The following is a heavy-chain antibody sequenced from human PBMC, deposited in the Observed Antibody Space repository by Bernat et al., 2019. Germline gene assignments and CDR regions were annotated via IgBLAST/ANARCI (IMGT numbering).Heavy chain of an antibody. CDR3: AGEEGEASEFYCDH. D-gene: IGHD3-16*01. CDR1: GFTFSRYA. J-gene: IGHJ4*02. Sequence: QVHLVESGGGVVQPGRSLRLSCAASGFTFSRYAMHWVRQAPGKGLDWVAIISYDGTNKYYADSVKGRFTISSDDSKNTLYLQMDSLRAEDTAVYDWAGEEGEASEFYCDHWGQGALVTVSS. V-gene: IGHV3-30-3*01. CDR2: ISYDGTNK.